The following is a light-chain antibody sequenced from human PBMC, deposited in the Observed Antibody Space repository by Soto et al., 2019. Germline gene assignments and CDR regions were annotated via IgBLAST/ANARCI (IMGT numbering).Light chain of an antibody. J-gene: IGKJ3*01. CDR1: QSVNTN. CDR2: GAS. CDR3: QQRSNWPLT. V-gene: IGKV3D-15*01. Sequence: EIVMTQSPATLSLSPGERATLSCRASQSVNTNVAWYQQEPGQAPRLLIYGASTRATGIPARFSGSVSGTEFALTISSLQSEDFTVYYCQQRSNWPLTFGPGTKVDIK.